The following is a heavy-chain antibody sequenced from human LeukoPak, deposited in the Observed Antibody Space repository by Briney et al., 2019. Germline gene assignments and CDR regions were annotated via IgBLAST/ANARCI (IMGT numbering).Heavy chain of an antibody. CDR3: ARDLPSRAPTGPFDY. CDR2: IYHGGDS. D-gene: IGHD1-1*01. J-gene: IGHJ4*02. V-gene: IGHV4-38-2*02. CDR1: GYSITGDY. Sequence: SETLSLTCTVSGYSITGDYWGWIRQPPGKGPEWIGSIYHGGDSYYNPSLKSRLNMSVDTSKNQFSLKLSSVTAADTAIYYCARDLPSRAPTGPFDYWGQGTLVTVS.